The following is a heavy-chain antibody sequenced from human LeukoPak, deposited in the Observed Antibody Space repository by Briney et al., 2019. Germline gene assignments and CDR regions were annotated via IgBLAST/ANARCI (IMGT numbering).Heavy chain of an antibody. CDR3: ARERTGYYMAV. CDR2: ISYDGSNK. V-gene: IGHV3-30*02. D-gene: IGHD1-14*01. Sequence: GESLRLSCVGSGLTFSDYAMHWVRQAPGKGLECVAFISYDGSNKYYVDSVKGRFTISRDDSKNTLYLQMNSLRAEDTAVYYCARERTGYYMAVWGKGTTVTTSS. J-gene: IGHJ6*03. CDR1: GLTFSDYA.